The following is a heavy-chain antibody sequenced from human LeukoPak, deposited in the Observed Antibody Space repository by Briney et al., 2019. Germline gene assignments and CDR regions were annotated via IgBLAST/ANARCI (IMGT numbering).Heavy chain of an antibody. Sequence: PSETLSLTCAVYGGSFSGYYWSWTRQPPGKGLEWIGEINHSGSTNYNPSLKSRVTISVDTSKNQFSLKLSSVTAADTAVYYCARGLMDSYYFDYWGQGTLVTVSS. J-gene: IGHJ4*02. CDR3: ARGLMDSYYFDY. D-gene: IGHD2-8*01. V-gene: IGHV4-34*01. CDR2: INHSGST. CDR1: GGSFSGYY.